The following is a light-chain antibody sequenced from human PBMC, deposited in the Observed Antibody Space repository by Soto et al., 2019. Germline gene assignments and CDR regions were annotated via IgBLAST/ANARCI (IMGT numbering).Light chain of an antibody. CDR3: QQYGSSLT. V-gene: IGKV1-5*03. J-gene: IGKJ5*01. CDR1: QTISSW. CDR2: KAS. Sequence: IQMTQSPSTLSGSVGDRVTITCRASQTISSWLAWYQQKPGKAPKLLIYKASTLKSGVPSRFSGSGSGTEFTLTISSLQPEDFAVYYCQQYGSSLTFGQGTRLEIK.